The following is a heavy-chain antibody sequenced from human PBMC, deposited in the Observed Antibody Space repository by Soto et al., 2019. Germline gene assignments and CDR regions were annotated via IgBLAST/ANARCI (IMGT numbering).Heavy chain of an antibody. CDR1: GFIFSSFA. CDR2: ISNNGGST. CDR3: AKDPDISGWYQTDLDY. D-gene: IGHD6-19*01. Sequence: PVGSLRLSCAASGFIFSSFATSWVRQAPGKGLEWVSTISNNGGSTYSADSVKGRFTISRDNSKNTLYLQMNSLRAEDTAVYYCAKDPDISGWYQTDLDYWGQGTLVTVSS. V-gene: IGHV3-23*01. J-gene: IGHJ4*02.